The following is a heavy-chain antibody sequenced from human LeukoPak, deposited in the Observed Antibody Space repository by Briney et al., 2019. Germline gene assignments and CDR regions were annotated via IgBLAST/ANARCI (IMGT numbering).Heavy chain of an antibody. CDR1: GFTFSSYW. V-gene: IGHV3-74*01. CDR2: VDVHGQGT. J-gene: IGHJ5*02. Sequence: PGGSLRLSCAASGFTFSSYWMHWVRQAPGKGPVWVSRVDVHGQGTAYADSVKGRFTISRDNAKNTLSLQINNLSAEDTAVYYCARSNYDSTTFYYHLDLWGQGTLVSVSS. D-gene: IGHD2/OR15-2a*01. CDR3: ARSNYDSTTFYYHLDL.